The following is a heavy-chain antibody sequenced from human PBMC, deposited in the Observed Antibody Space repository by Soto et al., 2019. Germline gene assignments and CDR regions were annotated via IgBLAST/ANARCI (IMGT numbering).Heavy chain of an antibody. V-gene: IGHV1-18*01. D-gene: IGHD3-22*01. Sequence: GASVKVSCKASGYTFTSYGISWVRQAPGQGLEWMGWISGYNGNTKYAQKLQGRVTVTTDTSTSTAYMELRSLISDDTAVYYCARTTAYETIGYYYHTYWGQGTQVTVSS. CDR3: ARTTAYETIGYYYHTY. CDR1: GYTFTSYG. J-gene: IGHJ4*02. CDR2: ISGYNGNT.